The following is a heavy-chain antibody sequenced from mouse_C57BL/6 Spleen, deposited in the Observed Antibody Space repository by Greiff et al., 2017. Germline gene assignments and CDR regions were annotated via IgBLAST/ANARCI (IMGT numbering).Heavy chain of an antibody. Sequence: QVQLQQSGAELVRPGASVKLSCKASGYTFTDYYINWVKQRPGQGLEWIARIYPGSGNTYYNEKFKGQATLTAEKSSSTAYMQLSSLTSEDSAVYCCAREEDYDGSSYWYCDVWGTGTTVTVSS. CDR3: AREEDYDGSSYWYCDV. V-gene: IGHV1-76*01. CDR1: GYTFTDYY. J-gene: IGHJ1*03. D-gene: IGHD1-1*01. CDR2: IYPGSGNT.